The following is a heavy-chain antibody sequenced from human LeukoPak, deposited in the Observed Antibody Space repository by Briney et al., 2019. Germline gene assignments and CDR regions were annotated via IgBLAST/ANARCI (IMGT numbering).Heavy chain of an antibody. Sequence: SETLSLTCAVYGGSFSGYYWSWIRQPPGKGLEWVGEINHSGSPNYNPSLKSRVTISLDTSKKQFSLKLTSVAAADTAVYYCASLPVTHGAFDLWGKGTMVTVSS. D-gene: IGHD2-21*02. CDR2: INHSGSP. CDR3: ASLPVTHGAFDL. CDR1: GGSFSGYY. J-gene: IGHJ3*01. V-gene: IGHV4-34*01.